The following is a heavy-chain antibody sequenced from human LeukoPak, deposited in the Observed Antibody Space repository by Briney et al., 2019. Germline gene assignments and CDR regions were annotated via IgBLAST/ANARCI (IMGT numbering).Heavy chain of an antibody. CDR3: AAVAYGSGSYYGSFDY. D-gene: IGHD3-10*01. J-gene: IGHJ4*02. V-gene: IGHV1-58*01. CDR2: IVVGSGNT. CDR1: GFTFTSSA. Sequence: GASVKVSCKASGFTFTSSAVQWVRQARGQRLEWIGWIVVGSGNTNYAQKFQERVTITRDMSTSTAYMELSSLRPEDTAVYYCAAVAYGSGSYYGSFDYWGQGTLVTVSS.